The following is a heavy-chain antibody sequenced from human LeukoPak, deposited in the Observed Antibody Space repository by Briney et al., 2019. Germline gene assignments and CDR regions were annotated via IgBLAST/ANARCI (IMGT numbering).Heavy chain of an antibody. D-gene: IGHD4-17*01. CDR3: ARRQPFGDNAAFDI. CDR2: ISSKSSYS. J-gene: IGHJ3*02. CDR1: GFTFSTNS. Sequence: GGSLRLSCAASGFTFSTNSMNWVRQAPGKGLEWVSSISSKSSYSYYADSVKGRFTISRDNAKNSLYLEMSSLRAEDTAVYYCARRQPFGDNAAFDIWGQGTMVTVSS. V-gene: IGHV3-21*01.